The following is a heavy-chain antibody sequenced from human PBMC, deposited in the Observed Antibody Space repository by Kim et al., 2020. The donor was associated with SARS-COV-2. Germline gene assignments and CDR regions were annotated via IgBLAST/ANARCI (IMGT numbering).Heavy chain of an antibody. CDR3: ARATRITIVGVAIDAFDS. D-gene: IGHD3-3*01. V-gene: IGHV1-69*01. J-gene: IGHJ3*02. Sequence: QGRVTITADESTSTAYMELSSLRSEDTAVYYCARATRITIVGVAIDAFDSWGQGTLVTVSS.